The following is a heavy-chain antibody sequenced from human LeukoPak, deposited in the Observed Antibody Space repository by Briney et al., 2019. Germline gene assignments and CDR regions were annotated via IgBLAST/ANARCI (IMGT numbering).Heavy chain of an antibody. CDR1: GGSINTFY. V-gene: IGHV4-59*01. CDR3: VRDHPCAHDVFDI. CDR2: IYYSGST. J-gene: IGHJ3*02. Sequence: SETLSLTCTVSGGSINTFYWTWIRQPPGTGLEWIGYIYYSGSTNYNPSLKSRVTISLDASKNQFSLKLSSVTAADTAVYYCVRDHPCAHDVFDIWGQGTMVTVSS.